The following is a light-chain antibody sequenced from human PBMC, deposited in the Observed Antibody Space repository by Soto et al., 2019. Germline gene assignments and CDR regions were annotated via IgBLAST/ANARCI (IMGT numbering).Light chain of an antibody. CDR3: QQYGSTPVT. CDR2: DAT. V-gene: IGKV3-20*01. CDR1: QSVTNNF. J-gene: IGKJ1*01. Sequence: EIVLTQSPGTLSLSPGEGDTLSCRASQSVTNNFLAWYQQKPGQAPRLLIYDATSRATGIPDRFSGSGSGTDFTLTINRLEPEDFVVYYCQQYGSTPVTFGQGTKVEIK.